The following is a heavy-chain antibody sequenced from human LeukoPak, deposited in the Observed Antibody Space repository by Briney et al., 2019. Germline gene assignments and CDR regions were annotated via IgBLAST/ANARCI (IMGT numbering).Heavy chain of an antibody. CDR2: INPSGGST. V-gene: IGHV1-46*01. CDR1: GYTFTSYY. D-gene: IGHD1-26*01. CDR3: ARERHHPGKELRPDAFDI. J-gene: IGHJ3*02. Sequence: ATVKVSCKASGYTFTSYYMHWVRQAPGQGLEWMGIINPSGGSTSYAQKFQGRVTMTRDTSTSTVYMELSSLRSEDTAVYYCARERHHPGKELRPDAFDIWGQGTMVTVSS.